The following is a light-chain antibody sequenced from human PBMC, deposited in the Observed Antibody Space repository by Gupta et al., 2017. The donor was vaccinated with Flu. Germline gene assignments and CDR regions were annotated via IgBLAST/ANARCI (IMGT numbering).Light chain of an antibody. Sequence: SSDVGRSDSVSWYQQHPGTAPKLLIFDVSRRPSGVPGRFSGSKSGNTASLTISGLQADDENDYYCSSYTSISTFYVFGTGTRVTVL. CDR2: DVS. V-gene: IGLV2-14*03. J-gene: IGLJ1*01. CDR1: SSDVGRSDS. CDR3: SSYTSISTFYV.